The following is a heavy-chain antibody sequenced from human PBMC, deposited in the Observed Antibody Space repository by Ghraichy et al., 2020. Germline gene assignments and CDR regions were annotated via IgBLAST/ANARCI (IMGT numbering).Heavy chain of an antibody. Sequence: GGSQRLSCAASGFTFSDYYMSWIRQAPGKGLEWVSYISSSGSTIYYADSVKGRFNISRDNAKNSLYLQMNSLRAEDTAVYYCARELYCSGGSCRDYWGQGTLVTVSS. D-gene: IGHD2-15*01. J-gene: IGHJ4*02. V-gene: IGHV3-11*01. CDR1: GFTFSDYY. CDR3: ARELYCSGGSCRDY. CDR2: ISSSGSTI.